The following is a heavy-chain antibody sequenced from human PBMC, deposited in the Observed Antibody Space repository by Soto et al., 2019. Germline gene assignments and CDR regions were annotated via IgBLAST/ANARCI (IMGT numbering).Heavy chain of an antibody. CDR3: ATSGIAVAGLDY. CDR2: FDPEDGET. CDR1: GYTLTELS. V-gene: IGHV1-24*01. Sequence: ASVKVSCKVSGYTLTELSMHWVRQAPGKGLEWMGGFDPEDGETIYAQKFQGRVTMTEDTSTDTAYMELSSLRSEDTAVYYCATSGIAVAGLDYWGQGTLVTVS. D-gene: IGHD6-19*01. J-gene: IGHJ4*02.